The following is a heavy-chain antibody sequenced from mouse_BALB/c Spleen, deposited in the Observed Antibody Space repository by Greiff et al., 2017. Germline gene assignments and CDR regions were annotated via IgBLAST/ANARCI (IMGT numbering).Heavy chain of an antibody. CDR1: GFSLTGYG. Sequence: VQRVESGPGLVAPSQSLSITCTVSGFSLTGYGVNWVRQPPGKGLEWLGMIWGDGSTDYNSALKSRLSISKDNSKSQVFLKMNSLQTDDTARYYCARESYYGNYGFAYWGQGTLVTVSA. J-gene: IGHJ3*01. CDR2: IWGDGST. V-gene: IGHV2-6-7*01. D-gene: IGHD2-10*01. CDR3: ARESYYGNYGFAY.